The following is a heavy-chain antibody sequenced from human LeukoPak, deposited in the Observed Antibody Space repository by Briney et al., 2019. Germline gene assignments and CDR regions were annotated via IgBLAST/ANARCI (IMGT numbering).Heavy chain of an antibody. CDR1: GGSVSSGSYY. CDR2: IYYSGST. Sequence: PSETLSLTCTVSGGSVSSGSYYWSWIRQPPGKGLEWIGYIYYSGSTNYNPSLKSRVTISVDTSKNQFSLKLSSVTAVDTAVYYCARSVGTWFDPWGQGTLVTVSS. V-gene: IGHV4-61*01. CDR3: ARSVGTWFDP. D-gene: IGHD2-15*01. J-gene: IGHJ5*02.